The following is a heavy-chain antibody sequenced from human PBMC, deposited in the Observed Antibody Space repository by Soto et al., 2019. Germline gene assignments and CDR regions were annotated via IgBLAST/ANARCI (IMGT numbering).Heavy chain of an antibody. V-gene: IGHV3-21*02. Sequence: EVQLVESGGGLVKPGASVRLSCAVSGFTFSTYSMNWVRQAPGMGLEWVSYISSTSGYIYYADSVKGRFTVSRDNAKNLLFLQMNSLRAEDTAIYYCASLERPRYNDSFYGVGVWGQGTAVTVS. CDR1: GFTFSTYS. CDR2: ISSTSGYI. J-gene: IGHJ6*02. CDR3: ASLERPRYNDSFYGVGV. D-gene: IGHD1-1*01.